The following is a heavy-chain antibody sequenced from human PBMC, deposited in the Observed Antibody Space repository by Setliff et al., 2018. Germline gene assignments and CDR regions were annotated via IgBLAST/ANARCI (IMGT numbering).Heavy chain of an antibody. J-gene: IGHJ4*02. CDR1: GASIRNYY. D-gene: IGHD3-10*01. V-gene: IGHV4-59*01. CDR3: AKGRGEMDS. Sequence: SETLSLTCSVSGASIRNYYWGWFRQPPGRGLEWIGYIVDNAFTHYSPSLKSRVSISIDTSKNQFSLNVRSVTAADTAIYYCAKGRGEMDSWGQGILVTVSS. CDR2: IVDNAFT.